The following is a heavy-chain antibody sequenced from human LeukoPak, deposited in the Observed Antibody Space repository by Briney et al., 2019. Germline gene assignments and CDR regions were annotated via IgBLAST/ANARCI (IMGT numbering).Heavy chain of an antibody. D-gene: IGHD4-17*01. CDR2: INWNGGST. Sequence: GGSLRLSCAASGFTFDDYVMSWVRQAPGEGPEWVTGINWNGGSTGYADSVKGRFTISRDNAKNSLYLQMNSLRAEDTALYYCAREVPGDYGDYEGYYYYMDVWGKGTTVTVSS. CDR1: GFTFDDYV. CDR3: AREVPGDYGDYEGYYYYMDV. J-gene: IGHJ6*03. V-gene: IGHV3-20*04.